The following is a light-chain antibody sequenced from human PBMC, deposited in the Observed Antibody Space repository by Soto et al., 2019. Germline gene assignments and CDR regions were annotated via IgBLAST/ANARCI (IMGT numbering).Light chain of an antibody. CDR1: QSVSSSY. CDR3: QQYSSSPRT. Sequence: EIVLTQSPGTLSSSPGERATLSCRASQSVSSSYLAWYQQKPGQAPRLLIYGASSRATGIPDRFSGSGSGTDFTLTISRLEPEDFAVYYCQQYSSSPRTFGQGTKVEIK. CDR2: GAS. J-gene: IGKJ1*01. V-gene: IGKV3-20*01.